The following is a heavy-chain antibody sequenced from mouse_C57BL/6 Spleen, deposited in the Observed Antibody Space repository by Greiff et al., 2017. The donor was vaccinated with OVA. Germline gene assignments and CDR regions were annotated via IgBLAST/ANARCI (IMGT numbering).Heavy chain of an antibody. D-gene: IGHD2-4*01. CDR2: IYPGDGDT. J-gene: IGHJ1*03. CDR3: ARGDYDVGYFDV. Sequence: QVQLQQSGPELVKPGASVKISCKASGYAFSSSWMNWVKQRPGKGLEWIGRIYPGDGDTNYNGKFKGKATLTADKSSSTAYMQLSSLTSEDSAVYFCARGDYDVGYFDVWGTGTTVTVSS. CDR1: GYAFSSSW. V-gene: IGHV1-82*01.